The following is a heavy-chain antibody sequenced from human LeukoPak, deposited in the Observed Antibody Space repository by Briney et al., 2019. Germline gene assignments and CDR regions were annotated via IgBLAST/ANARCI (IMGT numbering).Heavy chain of an antibody. D-gene: IGHD4-23*01. J-gene: IGHJ3*02. V-gene: IGHV3-30*03. CDR3: ARGYGGNSAAFGI. Sequence: PGGSLRLSCLASGFTFRSFGMHWVRQAPGTGLEWVALISYDGSNKNYADSVKGRFTISRDNSKNILYLQMNSLRVEDTAVYFCARGYGGNSAAFGIWGQGTMVTVSS. CDR1: GFTFRSFG. CDR2: ISYDGSNK.